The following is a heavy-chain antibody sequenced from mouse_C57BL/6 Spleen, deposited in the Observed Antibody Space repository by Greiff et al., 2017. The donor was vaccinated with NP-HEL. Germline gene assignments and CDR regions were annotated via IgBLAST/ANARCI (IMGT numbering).Heavy chain of an antibody. J-gene: IGHJ2*01. CDR3: TRHSNWGFDY. CDR1: GYTFTDYE. V-gene: IGHV1-15*01. Sequence: QVQLQQSGAELVRPGASVTLSCKASGYTFTDYEMHWVKQTPVHGLEWIGAIDPETGGTAYNQKFKGKAILTADKSSSTAYMELRSLTSEDSAVYYCTRHSNWGFDYWGQGTTLTVSS. D-gene: IGHD2-5*01. CDR2: IDPETGGT.